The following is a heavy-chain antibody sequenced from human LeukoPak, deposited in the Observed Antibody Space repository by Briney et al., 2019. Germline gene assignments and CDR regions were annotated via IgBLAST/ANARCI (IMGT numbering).Heavy chain of an antibody. J-gene: IGHJ4*02. CDR2: FHYSGST. CDR1: GGSISSYY. D-gene: IGHD2-15*01. CDR3: ARVYCRGGSCYGGVDY. Sequence: SETLSLTCTVSGGSISSYYWSWIRQPPGKGLEWIGYFHYSGSTNYNPSLKSRVTMSVDTSKNQFSLNLSFVTAADTAVYYCARVYCRGGSCYGGVDYWGQGSLVTVSS. V-gene: IGHV4-59*12.